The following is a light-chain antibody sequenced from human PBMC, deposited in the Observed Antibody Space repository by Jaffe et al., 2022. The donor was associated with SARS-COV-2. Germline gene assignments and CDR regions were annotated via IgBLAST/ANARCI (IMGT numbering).Light chain of an antibody. CDR1: QRLNRY. CDR3: QQRSNWPPT. Sequence: EIVLTQSPATLTLSPGERVTLSCRASQRLNRYLAWYQQKPGQAPRLLIYDTSNRATGIPARFSGSGSGTDFILTISSLDPEDFAVYYCQQRSNWPPTFGQGTRLEIK. CDR2: DTS. V-gene: IGKV3-11*01. J-gene: IGKJ5*01.